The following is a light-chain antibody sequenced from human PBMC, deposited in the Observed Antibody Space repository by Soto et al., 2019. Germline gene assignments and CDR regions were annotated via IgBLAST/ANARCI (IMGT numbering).Light chain of an antibody. J-gene: IGKJ1*01. CDR2: GAS. V-gene: IGKV1-9*01. CDR1: QGVRSY. Sequence: RFTQSRYPRSASVGDRVTITCRASQGVRSYLAWFQQRPGKAPKLLIFGASTLQNGVPARFSGGGFGTEFTLTITSLQPEDFATYYCHQVYTYPRTFGQGTKVDIK. CDR3: HQVYTYPRT.